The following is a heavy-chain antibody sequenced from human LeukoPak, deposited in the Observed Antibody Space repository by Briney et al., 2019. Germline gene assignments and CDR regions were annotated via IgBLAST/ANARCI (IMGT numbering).Heavy chain of an antibody. CDR3: ARSAGIAATIVLGY. Sequence: GRSLRLSCAASGFTFSTYGMHWVRQAPGKGLEWVAAIWYDGSNKYYADSVKGRFAISRDNSKNTLYLQMSSLRAEDTAVYYCARSAGIAATIVLGYWGQGTLVTVSS. J-gene: IGHJ4*02. V-gene: IGHV3-33*01. CDR1: GFTFSTYG. D-gene: IGHD5-12*01. CDR2: IWYDGSNK.